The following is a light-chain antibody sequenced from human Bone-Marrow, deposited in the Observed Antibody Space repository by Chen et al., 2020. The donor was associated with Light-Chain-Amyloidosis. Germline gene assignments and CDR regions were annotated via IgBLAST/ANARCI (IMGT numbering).Light chain of an antibody. V-gene: IGKV3-15*01. CDR3: QQYDYWPPLT. CDR1: QSVGSN. Sequence: VMTQSPATLSVSPGERVTLSCRASQSVGSNLAWYQQRPGQAPRLLIYGASTRANGIPARFSGGGSGTEFTLTISGLQSEDFAVYYCQQYDYWPPLTFGAGTKVEMK. J-gene: IGKJ4*01. CDR2: GAS.